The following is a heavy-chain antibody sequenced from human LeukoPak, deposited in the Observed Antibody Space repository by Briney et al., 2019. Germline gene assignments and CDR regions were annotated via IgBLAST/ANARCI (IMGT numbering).Heavy chain of an antibody. D-gene: IGHD6-13*01. CDR1: GFTFSSYG. J-gene: IGHJ6*02. CDR3: ARAYSSSWPYYYYGMDV. Sequence: GGSLRPSCAASGFTFSSYGMHWVRQAPGKGLEWVAVIWYDGSNKYYADSVKGRFTISRDNSKNTLYLQMNSLRAEDTAVYYCARAYSSSWPYYYYGMDVWGQGTTVTVSS. V-gene: IGHV3-33*01. CDR2: IWYDGSNK.